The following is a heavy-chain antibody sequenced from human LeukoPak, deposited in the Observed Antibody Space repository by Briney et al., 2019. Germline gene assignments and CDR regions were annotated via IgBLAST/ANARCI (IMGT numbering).Heavy chain of an antibody. Sequence: PGRSLRLSCAASGFTFSSYGMHWVRQAPGKGLEWVAVIWDDGGNKYYADSVKGRFTISRDNSKNTLYLQMNSLRVDDTAVYYCARAGYSRGYGSDYWGQGTLVTVSS. V-gene: IGHV3-33*01. J-gene: IGHJ4*02. CDR3: ARAGYSRGYGSDY. CDR2: IWDDGGNK. CDR1: GFTFSSYG. D-gene: IGHD6-19*01.